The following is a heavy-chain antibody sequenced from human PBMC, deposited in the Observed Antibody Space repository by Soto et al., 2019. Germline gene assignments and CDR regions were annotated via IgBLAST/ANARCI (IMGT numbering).Heavy chain of an antibody. Sequence: QVQLVESGGGVVQPGRSLRLSCAASGFTFSSYGMHWVRQAPGKGLEWVAVISYDGSDKDYVDSVTGRFTISRDNSKNTLYLQMSSRRAEVTAVYYCAKAHRSYGSGSYYGYYGMDVWGQGTTVTVSS. CDR1: GFTFSSYG. CDR2: ISYDGSDK. V-gene: IGHV3-30*18. J-gene: IGHJ6*02. CDR3: AKAHRSYGSGSYYGYYGMDV. D-gene: IGHD3-10*01.